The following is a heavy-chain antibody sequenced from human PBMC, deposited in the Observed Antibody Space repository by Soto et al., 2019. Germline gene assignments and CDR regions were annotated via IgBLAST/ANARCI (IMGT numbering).Heavy chain of an antibody. J-gene: IGHJ4*02. CDR3: ARDSSYDSSGYPAY. V-gene: IGHV1-69*12. Sequence: QVQLVQSGAEVKKPGSSVKVSCKASGGTFSSYAISWVRQAPGQGLEWMGGIIPIFGTANYAQKFQVRVTITADESTSAAYMELSSLRSEDTAVYYCARDSSYDSSGYPAYWGQGTLVTVSS. CDR1: GGTFSSYA. CDR2: IIPIFGTA. D-gene: IGHD3-22*01.